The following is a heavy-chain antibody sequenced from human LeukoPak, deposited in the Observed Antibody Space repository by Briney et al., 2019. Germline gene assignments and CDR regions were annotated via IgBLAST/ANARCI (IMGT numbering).Heavy chain of an antibody. CDR1: GGSIISSSYY. D-gene: IGHD4-17*01. CDR3: ARLSTVTTLHAFDI. V-gene: IGHV4-39*01. Sequence: PSETLSLTCTVSGGSIISSSYYWGWIRQPPGKGLEWIGSIYYSGSTYYNPSLKSRVTISVDTSKNQFSLKLSSVTAADTAVYYCARLSTVTTLHAFDIWGQGTMVTVSS. J-gene: IGHJ3*02. CDR2: IYYSGST.